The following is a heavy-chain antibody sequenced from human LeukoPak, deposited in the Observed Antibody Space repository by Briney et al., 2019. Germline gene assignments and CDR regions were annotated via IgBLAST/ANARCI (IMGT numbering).Heavy chain of an antibody. CDR1: NGSISSSSYY. CDR3: ARRPNYDFWSGPKGGAFDI. Sequence: PSETLSLTCTVSNGSISSSSYYWGWIRQPPGKGLEWIGRIYTSGSTNYNPSLKSRVTISVDTSKNQFSLKLSSVTAADTAVYYCARRPNYDFWSGPKGGAFDIWGQGTMVTVSS. CDR2: IYTSGST. V-gene: IGHV4-61*02. J-gene: IGHJ3*02. D-gene: IGHD3-3*01.